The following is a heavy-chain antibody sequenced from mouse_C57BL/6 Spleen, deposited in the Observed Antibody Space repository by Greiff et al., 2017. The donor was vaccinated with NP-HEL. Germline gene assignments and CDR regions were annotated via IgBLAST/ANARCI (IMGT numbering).Heavy chain of an antibody. V-gene: IGHV5-4*01. CDR2: ISDGGSYT. CDR1: GFPFSSYA. D-gene: IGHD1-1*01. CDR3: AREVYGDYFDY. Sequence: EVHLVESGGGLVKPGGSLTLSCAASGFPFSSYAMSWVRQTPEKRLAWVATISDGGSYTYYPANVKGRFTISRDNAKNNLYLQMSHLKSEDTARYYCAREVYGDYFDYWGQGTTLTVSS. J-gene: IGHJ2*01.